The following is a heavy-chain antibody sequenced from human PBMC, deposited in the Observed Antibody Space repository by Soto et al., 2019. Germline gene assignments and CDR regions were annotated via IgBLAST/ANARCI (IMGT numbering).Heavy chain of an antibody. Sequence: SETLSLTCSVSGDSINDKNWWTWIRQPPGKRLEWIGDIYHTGRSSYNPSLTSRVAMSVDKSKNQFSLKLSSVTAADTAVYYCARVPRPWGQGTLVTVSS. CDR1: GDSINDKNW. V-gene: IGHV4-4*02. CDR2: IYHTGRS. J-gene: IGHJ5*02. CDR3: ARVPRP.